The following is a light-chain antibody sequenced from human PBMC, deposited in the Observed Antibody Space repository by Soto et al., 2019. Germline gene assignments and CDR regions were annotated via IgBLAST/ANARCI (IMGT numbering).Light chain of an antibody. CDR3: AAWDDSLNGVV. J-gene: IGLJ2*01. CDR1: SSNIGGNT. Sequence: QSVLTQPPSASGTPGQRITISCSGSSSNIGGNTVNWYQQLPGTAPKLLIFSNNQQPSGVPDRFSGSKSGTSASLAISGLQSEDEADYYCAAWDDSLNGVVFGGGTKVTV. CDR2: SNN. V-gene: IGLV1-44*01.